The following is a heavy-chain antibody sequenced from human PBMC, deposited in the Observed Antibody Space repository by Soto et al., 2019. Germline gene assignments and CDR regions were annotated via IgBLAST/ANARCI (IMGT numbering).Heavy chain of an antibody. CDR2: IYYSGST. CDR1: GGSISSGDYY. J-gene: IGHJ4*02. Sequence: PSETLSLTCTVSGGSISSGDYYWSWIRQPPGKGLEWIGYIYYSGSTYYNPSLKSRVTISVDTSKNQFSLKLSSVTAADTAVYYCARGQCTIPFDYWGQRTLVTVSS. CDR3: ARGQCTIPFDY. V-gene: IGHV4-30-4*01. D-gene: IGHD3-9*01.